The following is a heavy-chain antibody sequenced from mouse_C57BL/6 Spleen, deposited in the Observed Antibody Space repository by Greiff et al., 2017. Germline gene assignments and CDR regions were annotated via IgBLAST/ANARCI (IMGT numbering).Heavy chain of an antibody. V-gene: IGHV2-9-1*01. Sequence: VQLQQSGPGLVAPSQSLSITCTVSGFSLTSYAISWVRQPPGKGLEWLGVIWTGGGTNYNSALKSRLSISKDNSKSQVFLKMNSLQTDDTARYYCARETITTVVSSQFYAMDYWGQGTSVTVSS. CDR1: GFSLTSYA. CDR2: IWTGGGT. CDR3: ARETITTVVSSQFYAMDY. D-gene: IGHD1-1*01. J-gene: IGHJ4*01.